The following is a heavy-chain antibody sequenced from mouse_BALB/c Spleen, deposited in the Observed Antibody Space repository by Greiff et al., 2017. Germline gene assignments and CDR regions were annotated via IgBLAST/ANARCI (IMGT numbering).Heavy chain of an antibody. D-gene: IGHD3-3*01. Sequence: QVQLKQPGAELVMPGASVKMSCKASGYTFTDYWMHWVKQRPGQGLEWIGAIDTSDSYTSYNQKFKGKATLTVDESSSTAYMQLSSLTSEDSAVYYCARWGAGSYAMDYWGQGTSVTVSS. CDR1: GYTFTDYW. CDR3: ARWGAGSYAMDY. CDR2: IDTSDSYT. J-gene: IGHJ4*01. V-gene: IGHV1-69*01.